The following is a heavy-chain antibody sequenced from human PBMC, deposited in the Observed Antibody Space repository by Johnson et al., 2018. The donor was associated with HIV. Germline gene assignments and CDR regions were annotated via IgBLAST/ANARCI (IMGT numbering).Heavy chain of an antibody. Sequence: VQLVESGGGLVKPGGSLRLSCAASGFTFSNAWMSWVRQAPGKGLEWVGRIRSKPYSYATAYAASVTGRFTISRDDSKNTVYLQMNSLKTEDTAIYYCTTVAAFGAFDIWGQGTMVTVSS. CDR3: TTVAAFGAFDI. J-gene: IGHJ3*02. CDR1: GFTFSNAW. D-gene: IGHD3-16*01. V-gene: IGHV3-15*01. CDR2: IRSKPYSYAT.